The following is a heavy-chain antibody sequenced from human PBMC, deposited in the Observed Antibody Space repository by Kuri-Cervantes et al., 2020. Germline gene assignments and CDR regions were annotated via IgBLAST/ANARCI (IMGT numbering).Heavy chain of an antibody. CDR1: GYTFTSYG. Sequence: ASVKVSCKASGYTFTSYGISWVRQAPGQGLEWMGWISAYNGNTNYAQKLQGRVTMTTDTSTSTAYMELRSLRSDDTAVYYCARAVRYYGGYYYMDVWGKGTTVTVSS. D-gene: IGHD3-10*01. J-gene: IGHJ6*03. CDR3: ARAVRYYGGYYYMDV. V-gene: IGHV1-18*01. CDR2: ISAYNGNT.